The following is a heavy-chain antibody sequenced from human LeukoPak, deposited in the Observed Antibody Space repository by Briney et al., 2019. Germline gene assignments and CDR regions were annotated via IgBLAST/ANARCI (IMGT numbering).Heavy chain of an antibody. CDR3: AGTTYSSSCYGEYYFDY. V-gene: IGHV4-59*01. D-gene: IGHD6-13*01. CDR2: IYYSGST. CDR1: GGSISSYY. J-gene: IGHJ4*02. Sequence: SETLSLTCTVSGGSISSYYWSWIRQPPGKGLEWIGYIYYSGSTNYNPSLKSRVTISVDTSKHQFSLKLSSVTAADTAVYYCAGTTYSSSCYGEYYFDYWGQGTLVTVSS.